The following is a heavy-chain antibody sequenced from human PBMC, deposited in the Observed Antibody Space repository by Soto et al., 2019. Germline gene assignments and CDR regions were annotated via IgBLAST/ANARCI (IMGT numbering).Heavy chain of an antibody. Sequence: PGGSLRLSCAASGFTFNNYAMHWVRQAPGKGLEWVAVISHDGNNKYYGDSVKGRFTISRDNSRNTLYLQMNSLTAEDTAVYYCVRDPGSSWYGAYYYYGMDVWGQGTTVTVSS. J-gene: IGHJ6*02. CDR3: VRDPGSSWYGAYYYYGMDV. V-gene: IGHV3-30-3*01. CDR1: GFTFNNYA. CDR2: ISHDGNNK. D-gene: IGHD6-13*01.